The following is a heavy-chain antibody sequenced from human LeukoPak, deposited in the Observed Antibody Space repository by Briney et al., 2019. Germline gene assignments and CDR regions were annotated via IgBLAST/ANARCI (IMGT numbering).Heavy chain of an antibody. Sequence: EASVKVSCKASGGTFSSYAISWVRQAPGQGLEWMGWISAYNGNTNYAQKLQGRVTMTTDTSTSTAYMELRSLRSDDTAVYYCARSRYCSSTSCHPFDYWGQGTLVTVSS. CDR2: ISAYNGNT. D-gene: IGHD2-2*01. CDR3: ARSRYCSSTSCHPFDY. CDR1: GGTFSSYA. J-gene: IGHJ4*02. V-gene: IGHV1-18*01.